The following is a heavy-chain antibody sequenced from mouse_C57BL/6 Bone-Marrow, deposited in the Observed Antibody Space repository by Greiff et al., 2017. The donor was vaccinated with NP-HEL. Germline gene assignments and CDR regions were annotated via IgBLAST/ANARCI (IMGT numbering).Heavy chain of an antibody. D-gene: IGHD2-4*01. CDR2: IYPGSGST. V-gene: IGHV1-55*01. J-gene: IGHJ4*01. Sequence: QVQLQQPGAELVKPGASVKMSCKASGYTFTSYWITWVKQRPGQGLEWIGDIYPGSGSTNYNEKFKSKATLTVDKSSSTAYMQLSSLTSEDSAVYYCARSEDYPKDYWGQGASVTVSS. CDR3: ARSEDYPKDY. CDR1: GYTFTSYW.